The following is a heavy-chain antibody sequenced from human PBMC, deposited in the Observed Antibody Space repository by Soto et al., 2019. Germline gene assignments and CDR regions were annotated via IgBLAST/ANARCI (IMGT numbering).Heavy chain of an antibody. D-gene: IGHD2-2*01. CDR3: ARSAAASNYYYYYGMDV. J-gene: IGHJ6*02. Sequence: QVQLVQCGAEVKKPGSSVKVSCKASGGTFSSYAISWVRQAPGKGLEWMGGIIPIFGTANYAQKFQGRVTITADESTSTAYMELSSLRSEDTAVYYCARSAAASNYYYYYGMDVWGQGTTVTVSS. V-gene: IGHV1-69*01. CDR1: GGTFSSYA. CDR2: IIPIFGTA.